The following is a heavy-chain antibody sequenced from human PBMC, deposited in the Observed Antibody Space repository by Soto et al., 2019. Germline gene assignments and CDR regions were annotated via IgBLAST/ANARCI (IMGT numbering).Heavy chain of an antibody. J-gene: IGHJ4*02. CDR2: IRSKAYGGTT. V-gene: IGHV3-49*04. D-gene: IGHD3-22*01. CDR1: GFTFGDYA. CDR3: TRAQFYYDSSGYYGYYFDY. Sequence: GGSLRLSCTASGFTFGDYAMSWVRQAPGKGLEWVGFIRSKAYGGTTEYAASVKGRFTISRDDSKSIAYLQMNSLKTEDTAVYYCTRAQFYYDSSGYYGYYFDYWGQGTLVTVSS.